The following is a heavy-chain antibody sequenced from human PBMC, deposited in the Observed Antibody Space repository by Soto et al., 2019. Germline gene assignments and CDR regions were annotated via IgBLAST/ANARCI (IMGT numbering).Heavy chain of an antibody. V-gene: IGHV1-69*13. Sequence: SVKVSCKASGGTFSCYAISWVRQAPGQGLEWMGGIIPIFGTANYAQKFQGRVTITADESTSTAYMELSSLRSEDTAVYYCARVRSRIPYYYYGMDVWGQGTTVTVSS. J-gene: IGHJ6*02. CDR2: IIPIFGTA. D-gene: IGHD3-16*02. CDR3: ARVRSRIPYYYYGMDV. CDR1: GGTFSCYA.